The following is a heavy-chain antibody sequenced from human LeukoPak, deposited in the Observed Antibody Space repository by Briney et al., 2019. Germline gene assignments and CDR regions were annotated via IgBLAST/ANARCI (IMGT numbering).Heavy chain of an antibody. CDR2: IYYSGST. V-gene: IGHV4-59*01. Sequence: SETLSLTCTVSGGSISSYYWSWIRQPPGKALEWIGFIYYSGSTNYNPSLKSRVTISVDTSKNQFSLKLSSVTAEDTAVYYCARELRRDKYWGQGTLVSVSS. D-gene: IGHD2-15*01. CDR3: ARELRRDKY. J-gene: IGHJ4*02. CDR1: GGSISSYY.